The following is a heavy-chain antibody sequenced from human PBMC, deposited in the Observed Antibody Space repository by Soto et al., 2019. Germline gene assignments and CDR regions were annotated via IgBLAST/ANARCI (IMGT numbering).Heavy chain of an antibody. CDR3: ARDQLYYNDISGRPSNAFDG. CDR1: GFTFRNYG. V-gene: IGHV3-48*01. Sequence: GGSLRLSCAASGFTFRNYGMNWVRQAPGKGLEWVSYIGIGSSTKYYADSVKGRFTISRDNAKNSLYLQMNSLRAEDTAVYYCARDQLYYNDISGRPSNAFDGWGQGTRVTVAS. CDR2: IGIGSSTK. J-gene: IGHJ3*01. D-gene: IGHD3-22*01.